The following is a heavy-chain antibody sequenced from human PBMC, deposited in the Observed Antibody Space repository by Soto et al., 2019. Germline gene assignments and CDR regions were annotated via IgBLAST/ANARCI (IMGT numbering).Heavy chain of an antibody. Sequence: EVQLVESGGGLVQPGGSLRLSCAASGFTFSSYWMSWVRQAPGKGLEWVANIKQDGSEKYYVDSVKGRFTISRDNAKNSLYLQMNSLRAEDTAVYYCARGFEVATLYFQHWGQGTLVTVSS. CDR1: GFTFSSYW. CDR2: IKQDGSEK. V-gene: IGHV3-7*01. CDR3: ARGFEVATLYFQH. D-gene: IGHD5-12*01. J-gene: IGHJ1*01.